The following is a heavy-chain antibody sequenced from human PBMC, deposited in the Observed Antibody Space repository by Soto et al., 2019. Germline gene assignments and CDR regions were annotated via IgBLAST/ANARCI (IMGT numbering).Heavy chain of an antibody. V-gene: IGHV3-11*05. CDR2: IDSSTKYT. Sequence: QVQLVESGGGLVRPGGSLRLSCEASGFTFRDYYMTWFRQAPGKGLEWLSYIDSSTKYTNYADSVKGRFTISRDNAKNSLYLQMNSRRADDTAVYYCAREYYYTMDAWGQGTMVTVSS. CDR1: GFTFRDYY. CDR3: AREYYYTMDA. J-gene: IGHJ6*02.